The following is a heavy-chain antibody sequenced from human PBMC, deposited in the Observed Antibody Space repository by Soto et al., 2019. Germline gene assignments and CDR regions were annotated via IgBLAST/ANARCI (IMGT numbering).Heavy chain of an antibody. CDR1: GFTFRSYS. Sequence: GGSLRLSCAASGFTFRSYSMNWVRQPPGKGLEWVSYISSGGSTIYYADSVKGRFTISRDNAKNSLYLQMNSLTDEDTAVYYCARSGVAYWGQGTLVTVSS. CDR3: ARSGVAY. V-gene: IGHV3-48*02. J-gene: IGHJ4*02. CDR2: ISSGGSTI. D-gene: IGHD2-15*01.